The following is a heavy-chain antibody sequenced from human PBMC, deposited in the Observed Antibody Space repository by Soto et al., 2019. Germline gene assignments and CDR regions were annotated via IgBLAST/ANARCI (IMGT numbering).Heavy chain of an antibody. CDR1: GFTFSSST. V-gene: IGHV3-30-3*01. CDR3: ARDQIVGVPDYFDD. J-gene: IGHJ4*02. D-gene: IGHD1-26*01. CDR2: ISSDGSNK. Sequence: GGPLRLSCAASGFTFSSSTMHWVRRAPGKGLEWVAVISSDGSNKYYPDSVKGRFTISRDNFKNTLYLQMNSLRAEDTAVYYCARDQIVGVPDYFDDWGQGTLVTVSS.